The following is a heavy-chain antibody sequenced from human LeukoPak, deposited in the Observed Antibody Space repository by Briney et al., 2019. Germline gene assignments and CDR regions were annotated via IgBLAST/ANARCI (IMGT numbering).Heavy chain of an antibody. Sequence: GRSLRLSCAASGFTFSSYPMHWVRRAPGKGLEWVAVISYDGSNKYYADSVKGRFTISRDNSKNTLYLQMNSLRAEDTAVYYCARGYCSGGSCYHDYWGQGILVTVSS. V-gene: IGHV3-30-3*01. CDR2: ISYDGSNK. J-gene: IGHJ4*02. CDR3: ARGYCSGGSCYHDY. D-gene: IGHD2-15*01. CDR1: GFTFSSYP.